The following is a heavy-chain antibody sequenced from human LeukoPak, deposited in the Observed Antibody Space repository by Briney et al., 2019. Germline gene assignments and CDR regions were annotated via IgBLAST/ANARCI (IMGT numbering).Heavy chain of an antibody. V-gene: IGHV4-39*07. CDR2: IYYTGTT. CDR1: GGSISNTNYY. Sequence: SETLTLTCTVSGGSISNTNYYWAWIRQPPGRGLEWIGSIYYTGTTFDNPSLKSRVTLSVDTSKNQFSLRLTSVLAADTAFYYCARPASSYCSSTNCYAFDIWGQGTMVTVSS. CDR3: ARPASSYCSSTNCYAFDI. D-gene: IGHD2-2*01. J-gene: IGHJ3*02.